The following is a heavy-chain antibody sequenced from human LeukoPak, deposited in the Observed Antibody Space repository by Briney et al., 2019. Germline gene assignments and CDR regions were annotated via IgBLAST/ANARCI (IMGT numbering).Heavy chain of an antibody. CDR3: ATRAFWSGYSSGAWFDP. J-gene: IGHJ5*02. CDR1: GGTFSSYA. CDR2: IIPIFGTA. V-gene: IGHV1-69*01. Sequence: ASVTVSCKASGGTFSSYAISWVRQAPGQGLEWMGGIIPIFGTANYAQEFQGRVTITADESTSTAYMELSSLRSEDTAVYYCATRAFWSGYSSGAWFDPWGQGTLVTVSS. D-gene: IGHD3-3*01.